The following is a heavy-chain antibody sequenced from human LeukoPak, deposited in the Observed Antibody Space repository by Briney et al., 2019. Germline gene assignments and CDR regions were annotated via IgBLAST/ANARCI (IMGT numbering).Heavy chain of an antibody. CDR2: ISSSSSYT. J-gene: IGHJ6*02. Sequence: GGSLRLSCAASGFTFSSYSMNWVRQAPGKGLEWVSSISSSSSYTYYADSVKGRFTISRDNAKNSLYLQMNSLRAEDTAVYYCARAIYYYGMDVWGQGTTVTVSS. CDR1: GFTFSSYS. CDR3: ARAIYYYGMDV. V-gene: IGHV3-21*01.